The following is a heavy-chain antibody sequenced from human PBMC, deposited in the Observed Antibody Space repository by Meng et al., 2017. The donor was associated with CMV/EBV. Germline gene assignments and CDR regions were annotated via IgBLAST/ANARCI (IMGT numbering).Heavy chain of an antibody. J-gene: IGHJ5*02. Sequence: LRLSCEASGFTVSSNYMRCVRQAPGKGLEWVSVIYSGGSTYYADSVKGRFTISRDNSKNTLYLQMNSLRAEDTAVYYCARGTPQFDPWGQGTLVTVSS. V-gene: IGHV3-66*02. CDR1: GFTVSSNY. CDR2: IYSGGST. CDR3: ARGTPQFDP. D-gene: IGHD2-15*01.